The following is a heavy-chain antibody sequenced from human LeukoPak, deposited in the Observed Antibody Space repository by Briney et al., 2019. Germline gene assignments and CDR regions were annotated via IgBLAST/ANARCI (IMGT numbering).Heavy chain of an antibody. D-gene: IGHD3-3*01. CDR3: ARLSSGYYNWFDP. CDR2: IDPYGGS. CDR1: GGSFSGYH. J-gene: IGHJ5*02. V-gene: IGHV4-34*01. Sequence: SETLSLTCAVSGGSFSGYHWSWIRQNTGKGLEWIGEIDPYGGSNYNPSLKSRVTISVDTSKNQFSLKLSSVTAADTAVYYCARLSSGYYNWFDPWGQGTLVTVSS.